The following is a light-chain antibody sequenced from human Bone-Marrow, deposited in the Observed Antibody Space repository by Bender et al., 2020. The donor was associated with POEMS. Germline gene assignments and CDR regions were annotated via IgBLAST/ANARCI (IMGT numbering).Light chain of an antibody. CDR2: SSH. Sequence: QSVLTQPPSASGTPGQRVTISCSGGSSNIGAHAVNWYQHLPGTAPKLLIYSSHRRPSEVPDRFSGSRSGTSASLAISGLQSEDEADYYCAAWDDRLNNWVFGGGTKLTVL. V-gene: IGLV1-44*01. CDR1: SSNIGAHA. CDR3: AAWDDRLNNWV. J-gene: IGLJ3*02.